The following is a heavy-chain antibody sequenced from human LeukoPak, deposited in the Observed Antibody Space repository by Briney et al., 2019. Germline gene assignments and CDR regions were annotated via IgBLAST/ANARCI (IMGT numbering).Heavy chain of an antibody. CDR1: GFTFSSYG. CDR2: IWYDGGNK. J-gene: IGHJ4*02. Sequence: PGRSLRLSCAASGFTFSSYGMHWVRQAPGKGLEWVAVIWYDGGNKYYADSVKGRFTISRDNSKNTLYLQMNSLRAEDTAVYYCAKVAAAGSGYFDYWGQGTLVTVSS. CDR3: AKVAAAGSGYFDY. V-gene: IGHV3-33*06. D-gene: IGHD6-13*01.